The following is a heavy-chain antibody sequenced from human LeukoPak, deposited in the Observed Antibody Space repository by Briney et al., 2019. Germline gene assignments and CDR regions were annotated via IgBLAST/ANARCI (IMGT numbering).Heavy chain of an antibody. J-gene: IGHJ4*02. D-gene: IGHD3-22*01. CDR3: ARDPNYYDSSGSFDY. CDR2: FIPILGIA. V-gene: IGHV1-69*04. Sequence: SVKVSCKASGGTFSSYAISWVRQAPGQGLEWMGRFIPILGIANYAQKFQGRVTITADKSTSTAYMELSSLRSEDTAVYYCARDPNYYDSSGSFDYWGQGTLVTVSS. CDR1: GGTFSSYA.